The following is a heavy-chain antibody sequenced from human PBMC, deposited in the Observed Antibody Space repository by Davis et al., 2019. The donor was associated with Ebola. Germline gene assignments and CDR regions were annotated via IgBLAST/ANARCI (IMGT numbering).Heavy chain of an antibody. V-gene: IGHV1-69*13. D-gene: IGHD3-10*01. CDR1: GGTFNTYA. CDR2: ILPVSSIP. J-gene: IGHJ4*02. Sequence: SVKVSCKASGGTFNTYAISWVRQAPGQGLDWMGGILPVSSIPKYAQKFQGRVTITADESTSTVYMELTSLRSEDTAVYYCARERYRDGSDYFFEQSHWGQGTLVTVSS. CDR3: ARERYRDGSDYFFEQSH.